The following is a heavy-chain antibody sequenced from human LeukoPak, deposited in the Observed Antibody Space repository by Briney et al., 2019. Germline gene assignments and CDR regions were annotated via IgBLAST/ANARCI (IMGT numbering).Heavy chain of an antibody. CDR1: GYTFTGYY. CDR2: INPNSGGT. J-gene: IGHJ4*02. CDR3: ARDGPLIWFGESLTLY. V-gene: IGHV1-2*02. Sequence: ASVKVSCKASGYTFTGYYMHSVRHAPGQGLEWMGWINPNSGGTNYAQKFQGRVTMTRDPSISTAYMELSRLRSDDTAVYYCARDGPLIWFGESLTLYWGQGTLVTVSS. D-gene: IGHD3-10*01.